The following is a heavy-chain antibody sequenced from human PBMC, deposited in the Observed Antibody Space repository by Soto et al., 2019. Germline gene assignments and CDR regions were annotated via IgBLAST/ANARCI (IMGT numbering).Heavy chain of an antibody. V-gene: IGHV3-23*01. Sequence: GGSLRPSRAASGFTFSSKARSWVRQAPGKGLEWVSAISGSGGSTYYADSVKGRFTISRDNSKNTLYLQMSSLRAEDTAVYYCAKDKIGSSGYYPDYWGQGXLVTVYS. CDR1: GFTFSSKA. CDR2: ISGSGGST. D-gene: IGHD3-22*01. J-gene: IGHJ4*02. CDR3: AKDKIGSSGYYPDY.